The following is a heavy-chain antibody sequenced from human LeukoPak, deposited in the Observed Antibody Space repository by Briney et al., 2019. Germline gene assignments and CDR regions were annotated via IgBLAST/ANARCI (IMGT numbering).Heavy chain of an antibody. J-gene: IGHJ4*02. V-gene: IGHV3-23*01. CDR3: ANYGDYQYFDY. D-gene: IGHD4-17*01. CDR1: GFXFSSYG. Sequence: GGSLRLSCAASGFXFSSYGITWVRQAPGKGLEWVSVISDNGGTTDYADPVKGRFTISRDNSKNTLYLQMNSLRAEDPAVYYCANYGDYQYFDYWGQGTPVTVSS. CDR2: ISDNGGTT.